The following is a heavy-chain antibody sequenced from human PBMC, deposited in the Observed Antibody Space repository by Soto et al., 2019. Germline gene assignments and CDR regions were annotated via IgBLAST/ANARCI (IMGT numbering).Heavy chain of an antibody. CDR1: GFTFSSYS. CDR3: ARDFTIFGVVLHFDY. D-gene: IGHD3-3*01. CDR2: ISSSSYI. Sequence: GGSLRLSCAASGFTFSSYSMNWVRQAPGKGLEWVSSISSSSYIYYADSVKGRFTISRDNAKNSLYLQMNSLRAEDTAVYYCARDFTIFGVVLHFDYWGQGTLVTVSS. V-gene: IGHV3-21*01. J-gene: IGHJ4*02.